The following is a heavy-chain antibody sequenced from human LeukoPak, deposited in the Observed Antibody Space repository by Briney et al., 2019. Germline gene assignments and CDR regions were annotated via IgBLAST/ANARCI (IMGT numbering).Heavy chain of an antibody. CDR2: IWYDGSNK. D-gene: IGHD6-19*01. J-gene: IGHJ4*02. V-gene: IGHV3-33*08. CDR3: ASRSYSSGWDYFDY. Sequence: GGSLRLSCAASGFIFSDYSMGWVRQAPGKGLEWVAVIWYDGSNKYYADSVKGRFTISRDNSKNTLYLQMNSLRAEDTAVYYCASRSYSSGWDYFDYWGQGTLVTVSS. CDR1: GFIFSDYS.